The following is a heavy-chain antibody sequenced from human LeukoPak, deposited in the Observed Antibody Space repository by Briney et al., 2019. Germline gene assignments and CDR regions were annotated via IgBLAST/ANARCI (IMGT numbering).Heavy chain of an antibody. CDR2: ISYIGST. CDR3: ARDLVTVTKGFDI. V-gene: IGHV4-59*11. D-gene: IGHD4-17*01. J-gene: IGHJ3*02. Sequence: SETLSLTCAVSDDSFSSHYWAWIRQPPGKGLEWIGYISYIGSTNYNPSLKSRVTISIDTSRNQFSLRLSSVTAADTAVYYCARDLVTVTKGFDIWGQGTMVSVSS. CDR1: DDSFSSHY.